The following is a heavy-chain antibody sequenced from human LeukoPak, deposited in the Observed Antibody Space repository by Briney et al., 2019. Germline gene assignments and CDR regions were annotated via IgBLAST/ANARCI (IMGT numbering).Heavy chain of an antibody. J-gene: IGHJ4*02. CDR2: IIPIFGTA. D-gene: IGHD3-10*01. Sequence: SVKVSCKASGGTFSSYAISWVRQAPGQGLEWMGGIIPIFGTANYAQKFQGRVTITADESTSTAYMELSSLRSEDTAVYYCARAPMAGVFIFDYWGQGTLVTVSS. V-gene: IGHV1-69*13. CDR3: ARAPMAGVFIFDY. CDR1: GGTFSSYA.